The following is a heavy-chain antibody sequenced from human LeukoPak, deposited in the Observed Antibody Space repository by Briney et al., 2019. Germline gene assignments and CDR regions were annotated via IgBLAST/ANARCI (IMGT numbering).Heavy chain of an antibody. J-gene: IGHJ4*02. CDR1: EFTFSSYA. CDR3: AKAHLLDWLLPFDY. V-gene: IGHV3-30*18. D-gene: IGHD3/OR15-3a*01. CDR2: VSNDGGDN. Sequence: PGGSLRLSCAASEFTFSSYAMHWVRQAPGKGLEWVALVSNDGGDNYYADSVKGRFTISRDNSKNTLYLQMNSLRGEDTGVYYCAKAHLLDWLLPFDYWGQGTLVTVSS.